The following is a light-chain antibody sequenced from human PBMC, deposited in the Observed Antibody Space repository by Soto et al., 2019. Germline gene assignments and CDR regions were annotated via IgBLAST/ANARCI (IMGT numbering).Light chain of an antibody. CDR1: QSVSNY. CDR2: GAS. CDR3: QHSNNWPLT. V-gene: IGKV3-15*01. J-gene: IGKJ4*01. Sequence: EIVMTQSPATLSVSPGERATLSCRASQSVSNYLAWYQQKPGQAPRLLMYGASTRATGVPARFSGSGSGTEFTLTISGLQSEDFAIYYCQHSNNWPLTFGGGTKVEIK.